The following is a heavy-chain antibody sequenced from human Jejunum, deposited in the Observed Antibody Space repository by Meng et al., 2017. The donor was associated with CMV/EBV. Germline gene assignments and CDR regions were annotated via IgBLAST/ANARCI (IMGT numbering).Heavy chain of an antibody. CDR3: ARALELRTYYYGMDV. CDR2: IYSGGST. D-gene: IGHD1-7*01. V-gene: IGHV3-53*01. CDR1: GFSVGISH. Sequence: SGFSVGISHMNWVRQAPGKGLEWVSVIYSGGSTYYADSVKGRFTISRDNSKNMLYLQMNSLRAEDTAVYYCARALELRTYYYGMDVWGQGATVTVSS. J-gene: IGHJ6*02.